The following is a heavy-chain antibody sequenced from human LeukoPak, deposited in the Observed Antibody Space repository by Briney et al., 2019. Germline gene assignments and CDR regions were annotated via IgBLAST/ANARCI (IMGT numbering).Heavy chain of an antibody. CDR1: GYPFTSYG. CDR2: ISAYNGNT. D-gene: IGHD2-15*01. V-gene: IGHV1-18*01. J-gene: IGHJ1*01. CDR3: ARDSADCSGGSCYSAEYLQH. Sequence: SVKFSSKASGYPFTSYGITWVHQAPGQGLGWMGWISAYNGNTNYAQKLQGRVTRTTDTSTSTAYMELRSLRSDDTAVYFWARDSADCSGGSCYSAEYLQHWGQGTLVTVPS.